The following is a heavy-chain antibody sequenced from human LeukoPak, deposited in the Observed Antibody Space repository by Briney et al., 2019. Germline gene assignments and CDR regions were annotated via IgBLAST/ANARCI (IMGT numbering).Heavy chain of an antibody. J-gene: IGHJ4*02. CDR2: INHSGST. Sequence: SETLSLTCAVYGGSFSGYYWSWIRQPPGKGLEWIGEINHSGSTNYNPSLKSRVTISVGTSKNQFSLKLSSVTAADTAVYYCARVNGAEDYWGQGTLVTVSS. V-gene: IGHV4-34*01. CDR1: GGSFSGYY. D-gene: IGHD1-26*01. CDR3: ARVNGAEDY.